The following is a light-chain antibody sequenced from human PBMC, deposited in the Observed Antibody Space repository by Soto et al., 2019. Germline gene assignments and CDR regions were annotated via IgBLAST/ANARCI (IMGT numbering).Light chain of an antibody. CDR3: QQYGNVPLT. CDR2: RVS. V-gene: IGKV3-20*01. CDR1: QSVSNRY. J-gene: IGKJ4*01. Sequence: EVVLTQSPGTLSLSPGEGATLSCRASQSVSNRYFAWYQQKPGQAPRLLIYRVSSRATGIPDRFSGSGSGTDFTLTISRLEPEHFAVYYCQQYGNVPLTFGGGTKVDIK.